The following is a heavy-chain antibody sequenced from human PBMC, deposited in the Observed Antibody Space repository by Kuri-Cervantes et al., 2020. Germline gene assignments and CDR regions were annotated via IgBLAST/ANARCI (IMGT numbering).Heavy chain of an antibody. CDR3: ARVEYQLLHQTNWFDP. CDR1: GGSISSGGYY. J-gene: IGHJ5*02. CDR2: IYYSGST. D-gene: IGHD2-2*01. V-gene: IGHV4-31*03. Sequence: SETLSLTCTVSGGSISSGGYYWSWIRQHPGKGLEWIGYIYYSGSTYYNPSLKSRVTISADTFKDQFSLKLSSVTAADTAVYYCARVEYQLLHQTNWFDPWGQGTLVTVSS.